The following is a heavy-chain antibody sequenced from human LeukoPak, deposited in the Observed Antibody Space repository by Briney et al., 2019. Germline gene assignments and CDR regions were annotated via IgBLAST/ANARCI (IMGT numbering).Heavy chain of an antibody. J-gene: IGHJ3*02. D-gene: IGHD6-13*01. CDR1: GYTFTSYG. V-gene: IGHV1-18*01. Sequence: ASVKVSCKASGYTFTSYGISWVRQAPGQGLEWMGWISAYNGNTNYAQKLQGRVTMTTDTSTSTAYMELRSLRSDDTAVYYCARDTAAAGTGDAFDIWGQGTMVTVSS. CDR2: ISAYNGNT. CDR3: ARDTAAAGTGDAFDI.